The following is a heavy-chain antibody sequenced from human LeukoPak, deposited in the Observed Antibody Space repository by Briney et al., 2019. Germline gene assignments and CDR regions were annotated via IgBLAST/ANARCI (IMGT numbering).Heavy chain of an antibody. V-gene: IGHV3-73*01. CDR1: GFTFSGSA. CDR3: TRGSGSFDP. Sequence: GGSLRLSCAASGFTFSGSAMNWVRQASGKGLEWVGRIRSKANSYATAYAASVKGRFTISRDDSKNTAYLQMNSLKTEDTAVYYCTRGSGSFDPWGQGTLVTVSS. CDR2: IRSKANSYAT. D-gene: IGHD3-10*01. J-gene: IGHJ5*02.